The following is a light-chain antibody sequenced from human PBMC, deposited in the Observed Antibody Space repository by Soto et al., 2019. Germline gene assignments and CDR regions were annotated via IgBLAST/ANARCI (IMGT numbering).Light chain of an antibody. CDR3: QQYDRSPYT. V-gene: IGKV3-20*01. J-gene: IGKJ2*01. CDR2: GAS. Sequence: IVLTQSPDTLSLSPGERATLYCRASRSVSSSYLAWYQHKAGQAPRLLISGASNRATDIPDRFSGSESGTDFTLTISRLEPEDFAVYYCQQYDRSPYTFGQGTKVEIQ. CDR1: RSVSSSY.